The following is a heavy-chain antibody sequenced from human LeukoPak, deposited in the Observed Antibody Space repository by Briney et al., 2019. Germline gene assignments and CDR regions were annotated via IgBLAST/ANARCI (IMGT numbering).Heavy chain of an antibody. CDR1: GFTVSSNY. V-gene: IGHV3-53*01. Sequence: GGSLRLSCAASGFTVSSNYMSWVRQAPGKGLEWVSVIYSGGSTYYADSVKGRFTISRDNSKNTLYLQMNSLRAEDTAVYYCATDGDFCSGRHMDVWGKGTTVTVSS. D-gene: IGHD3-3*01. CDR2: IYSGGST. J-gene: IGHJ6*03. CDR3: ATDGDFCSGRHMDV.